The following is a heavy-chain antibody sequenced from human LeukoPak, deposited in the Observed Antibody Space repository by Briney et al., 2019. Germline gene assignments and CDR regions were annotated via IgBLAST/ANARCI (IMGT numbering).Heavy chain of an antibody. CDR3: ARGHAYSSSYDY. D-gene: IGHD6-6*01. V-gene: IGHV1-2*02. J-gene: IGHJ4*02. Sequence: ASVKVSCKASGCTFTDYYILWVRRAPGQGLEWMGWINLNSGGTNHAQRFQGRVTMTRDTSISTAYLELSGLRSDDTAVYYCARGHAYSSSYDYWGQGTLVTVSS. CDR1: GCTFTDYY. CDR2: INLNSGGT.